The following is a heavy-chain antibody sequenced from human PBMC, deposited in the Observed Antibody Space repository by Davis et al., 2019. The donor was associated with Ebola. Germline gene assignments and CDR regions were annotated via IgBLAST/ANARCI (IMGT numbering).Heavy chain of an antibody. CDR3: ARGLRRSSGWYKD. V-gene: IGHV4-59*11. J-gene: IGHJ4*02. D-gene: IGHD6-19*01. CDR2: IYYSGST. CDR1: GGSISSHY. Sequence: PSETLSLTCTVSGGSISSHYWSWIRQPPGKGLEWIGYIYYSGSTNYNPSLKSRVTISVDTSKNQFSLKLSSVTAADTAVYYCARGLRRSSGWYKDWGQGTLVTVSS.